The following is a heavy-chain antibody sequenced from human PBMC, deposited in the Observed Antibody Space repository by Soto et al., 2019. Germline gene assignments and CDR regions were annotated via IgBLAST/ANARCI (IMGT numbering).Heavy chain of an antibody. CDR2: INPNSGGT. J-gene: IGHJ5*02. V-gene: IGHV1-2*04. Sequence: SVKVSCKASGYTFTGYYMHWVRQAPGQGLEWMGWINPNSGGTNYAQKFQGWVTMTRDTSISTAYMELSRLRSDDTAVYYCARSLPRIAVAGTHSWFDPWGQGTLVTVSS. D-gene: IGHD6-19*01. CDR1: GYTFTGYY. CDR3: ARSLPRIAVAGTHSWFDP.